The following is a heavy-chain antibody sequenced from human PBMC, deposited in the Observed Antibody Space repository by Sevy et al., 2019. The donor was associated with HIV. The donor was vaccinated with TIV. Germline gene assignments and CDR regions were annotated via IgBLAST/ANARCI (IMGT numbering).Heavy chain of an antibody. V-gene: IGHV3-15*01. CDR3: TTDSKTRGLSALLDY. CDR1: GFTFSNAW. Sequence: GGSLRLSCAASGFTFSNAWMSWVRQAPGKGLEWVGRIKGKTDGGTTDYAAPGKGRFTISRDDSKNTLYLQMNSLKTEDTAIYYCTTDSKTRGLSALLDYWGQGTLVTVSS. J-gene: IGHJ4*02. CDR2: IKGKTDGGTT. D-gene: IGHD3-10*01.